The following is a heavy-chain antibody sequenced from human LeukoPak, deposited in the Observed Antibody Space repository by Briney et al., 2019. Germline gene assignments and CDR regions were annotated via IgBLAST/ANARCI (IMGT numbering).Heavy chain of an antibody. J-gene: IGHJ4*02. D-gene: IGHD2-15*01. Sequence: PGGSLRLSCAASGFTFSPYWMHWVRQAPGKGLVWVSRINSDGSSTTYADSVKGRFTISRDNAKNTLYLQMNSLRAEDTAVYYCASEVCSGGSCYLGYWGQGTLVTVSS. CDR2: INSDGSST. V-gene: IGHV3-74*01. CDR1: GFTFSPYW. CDR3: ASEVCSGGSCYLGY.